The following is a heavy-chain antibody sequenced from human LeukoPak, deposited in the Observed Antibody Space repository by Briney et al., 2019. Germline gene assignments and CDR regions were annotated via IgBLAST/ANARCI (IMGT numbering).Heavy chain of an antibody. J-gene: IGHJ4*02. CDR3: AKDRDDYFYFDY. CDR1: GFTVSSNY. Sequence: GGSLRLSCAASGFTVSSNYMNWVRQAPGKGLEWVSVIYSGGSTYYADSVKGRFTISRDNSKNTLYLQMNSLRAEDTAVYYCAKDRDDYFYFDYWGQGTLVTVSS. CDR2: IYSGGST. D-gene: IGHD5-12*01. V-gene: IGHV3-53*05.